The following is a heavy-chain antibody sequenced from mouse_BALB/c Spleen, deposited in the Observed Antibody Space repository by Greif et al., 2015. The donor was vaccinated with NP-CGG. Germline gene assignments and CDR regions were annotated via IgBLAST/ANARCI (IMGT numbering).Heavy chain of an antibody. CDR3: ARWGFITTVVADYYAMDY. J-gene: IGHJ4*01. V-gene: IGHV1S130*01. CDR2: IHPNSGNT. Sequence: QVQLQQSGSVLVRPGASVKLSCKASGYTFTSSWMHWAKQRPGQGLEWIGEIHPNSGNTNYNEKFKGEATLTVDTSSSTAYVDLSSLTSEDSAVYYCARWGFITTVVADYYAMDYWGQGTSVTVSS. D-gene: IGHD1-1*01. CDR1: GYTFTSSW.